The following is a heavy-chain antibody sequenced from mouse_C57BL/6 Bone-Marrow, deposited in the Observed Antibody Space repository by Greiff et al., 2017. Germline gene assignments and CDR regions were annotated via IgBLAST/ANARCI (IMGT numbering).Heavy chain of an antibody. Sequence: EVKLVESGGGLVKPGGSLKLSCAASGFTFSDYGMHWVRQAPEKGLEWVAYISSGSSTIYYADTVKGRITISRDNAKNTLFLQMTSLRSEDTAMYYCARPGITTVDYWGQGTTLTVSS. CDR2: ISSGSSTI. J-gene: IGHJ2*01. CDR3: ARPGITTVDY. D-gene: IGHD1-1*01. V-gene: IGHV5-17*01. CDR1: GFTFSDYG.